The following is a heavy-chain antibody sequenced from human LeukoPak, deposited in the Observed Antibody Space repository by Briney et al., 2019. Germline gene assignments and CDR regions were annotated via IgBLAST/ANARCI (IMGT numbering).Heavy chain of an antibody. CDR2: INSDGTST. CDR1: GFTFTSYW. CDR3: VRGAPFDY. Sequence: GGSLRLSCAASGFTFTSYWMHWVRQAPGKGLVWVSRINSDGTSTDYADSVKGRFTISRDNAKNMLYLQMNSLRVDDTAVYYCVRGAPFDYWGQGTLVTVSS. V-gene: IGHV3-74*01. J-gene: IGHJ4*02. D-gene: IGHD1-26*01.